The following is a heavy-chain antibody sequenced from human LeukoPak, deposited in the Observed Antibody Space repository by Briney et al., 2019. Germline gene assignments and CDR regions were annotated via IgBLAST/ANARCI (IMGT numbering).Heavy chain of an antibody. CDR3: AKEGNGGDDAFDI. CDR2: ISNDGSPK. CDR1: GFSSSNYV. Sequence: GGSLRLSCAASGFSSSNYVMHWVRQVPGKGLEWVAFISNDGSPKHCADSVKGRFTISRDNSKNTLYLQMDSLRAEDTAVYYCAKEGNGGDDAFDIWGQGTVVIVSS. D-gene: IGHD2-21*01. J-gene: IGHJ3*02. V-gene: IGHV3-30*18.